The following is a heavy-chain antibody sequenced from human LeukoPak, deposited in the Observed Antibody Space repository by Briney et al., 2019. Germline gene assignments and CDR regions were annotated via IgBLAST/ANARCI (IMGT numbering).Heavy chain of an antibody. CDR1: GFTFSSHW. CDR3: ARDYNWNPPDY. Sequence: GGSLRLSCAASGFTFSSHWMHWVRQAPGKGLVWVSRINSDGSITTYADSAQGRFTISRDNAENTLYLQMNSLRVEDTAVYYCARDYNWNPPDYWGQGTLVTVSS. V-gene: IGHV3-74*01. J-gene: IGHJ4*02. CDR2: INSDGSIT. D-gene: IGHD1-1*01.